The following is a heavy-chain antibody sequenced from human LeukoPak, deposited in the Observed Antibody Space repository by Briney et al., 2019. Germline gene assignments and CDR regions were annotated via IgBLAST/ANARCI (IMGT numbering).Heavy chain of an antibody. CDR3: ARRLHYFDY. CDR1: GGSISSTYDH. V-gene: IGHV4-39*01. D-gene: IGHD2-21*02. CDR2: IRYSGTT. Sequence: SETLSLTCTVSGGSISSTYDHWDWIRQSPGKGLEWLGSIRYSGTTYYNPSLKGRVTMFVDTSNNQFSLRLRSVTAADTAVYYCARRLHYFDYWGQGSLVTVSS. J-gene: IGHJ4*02.